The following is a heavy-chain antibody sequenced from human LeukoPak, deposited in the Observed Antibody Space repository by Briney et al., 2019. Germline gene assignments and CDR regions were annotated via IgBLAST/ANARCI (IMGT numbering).Heavy chain of an antibody. CDR2: IYYSGST. CDR1: GGSISSYY. V-gene: IGHV4-59*08. Sequence: SETLSLTCTVSGGSISSYYWSWIRQPPGKGLEWIGYIYYSGSTYYNPSLKSRVTISVDTSKNQFSLKLSSVTAADTAVYYCARHWIVVVPAANTPPDYWGQGTLVTVSS. CDR3: ARHWIVVVPAANTPPDY. D-gene: IGHD2-2*01. J-gene: IGHJ4*02.